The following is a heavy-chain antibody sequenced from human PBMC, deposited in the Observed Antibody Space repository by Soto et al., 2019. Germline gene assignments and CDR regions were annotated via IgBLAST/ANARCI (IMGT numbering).Heavy chain of an antibody. Sequence: SETLSLTCTVSGDSISSSYWAWIRQSPGKGLEWIAYIYYRGTTNYNPSLESRASISMDTSKNQFSLRLTSVTAADTAVYYCARFLMHQWLVHDAYDFWGKGNLVIFSS. D-gene: IGHD6-19*01. CDR3: ARFLMHQWLVHDAYDF. CDR2: IYYRGTT. V-gene: IGHV4-59*01. CDR1: GDSISSSY. J-gene: IGHJ3*01.